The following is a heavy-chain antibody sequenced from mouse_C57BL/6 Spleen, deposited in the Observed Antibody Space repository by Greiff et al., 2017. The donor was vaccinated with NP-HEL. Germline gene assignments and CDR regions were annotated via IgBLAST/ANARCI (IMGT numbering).Heavy chain of an antibody. CDR1: GYTFTDYY. D-gene: IGHD1-1*01. V-gene: IGHV1-19*01. J-gene: IGHJ4*01. CDR2: INPYNGGT. Sequence: EVQLQQSGPVLVKPGASVKMSCKASGYTFTDYYMNWVKQSHGKSLEWIGVINPYNGGTSYNQKFKGKATLTVDKSSSTAYMELNSLTSEDSAVYYCASPLSYGAMDYWGQGTSVTVSS. CDR3: ASPLSYGAMDY.